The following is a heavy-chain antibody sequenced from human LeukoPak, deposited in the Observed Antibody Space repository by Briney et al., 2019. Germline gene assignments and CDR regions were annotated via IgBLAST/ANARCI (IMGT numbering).Heavy chain of an antibody. Sequence: ASVNVSRKASGYTFTGYYMHWVRQAPGQGLECMGWINPTCCGTNYAQMFRGRVTMTRDTSISTAYMELSRLRSDDAGVYYCVRGLALVVYATIDYWGQGTLVTVSS. D-gene: IGHD2-8*02. J-gene: IGHJ4*02. CDR1: GYTFTGYY. CDR3: VRGLALVVYATIDY. V-gene: IGHV1-2*02. CDR2: INPTCCGT.